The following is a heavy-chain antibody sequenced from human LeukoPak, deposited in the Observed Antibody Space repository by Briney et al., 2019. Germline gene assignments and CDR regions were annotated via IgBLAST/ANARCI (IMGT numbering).Heavy chain of an antibody. CDR3: AREINWFDP. CDR1: GFTVSNTY. V-gene: IGHV3-53*01. Sequence: TGGSLRLSCAASGFTVSNTYMSWVRQAPGKALEWVSVIQSGGNTYYADSVKGRLTISRDNSKNTLYLQMNSLRVEDTAVYYCAREINWFDPWGQGTLVTVSS. J-gene: IGHJ5*02. CDR2: IQSGGNT.